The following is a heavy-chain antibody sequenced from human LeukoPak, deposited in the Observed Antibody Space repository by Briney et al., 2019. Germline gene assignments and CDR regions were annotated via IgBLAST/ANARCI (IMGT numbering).Heavy chain of an antibody. V-gene: IGHV1-24*01. CDR2: FEPEDGET. CDR1: GYTLSQLS. J-gene: IGHJ4*02. Sequence: ASVKVSCKVSGYTLSQLSMHWVRQAPGKGLEWMGGFEPEDGETIYAQKFQGRVSMTEDTSTDTAYMELSSLGSDDTAVYYCATEAIYFLYRGQGTLVTVSS. D-gene: IGHD2/OR15-2a*01. CDR3: ATEAIYFLY.